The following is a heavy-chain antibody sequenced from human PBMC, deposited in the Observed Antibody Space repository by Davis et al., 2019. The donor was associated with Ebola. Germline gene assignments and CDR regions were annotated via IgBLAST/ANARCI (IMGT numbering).Heavy chain of an antibody. V-gene: IGHV1-69*13. CDR1: GGTFSSYA. Sequence: SVQVSCKASGGTFSSYAISWVRQAPGQGLEWMGGIIPIFGTANYAQKFQGRVTITADESTSTAYMELSSLRSEDTAVYYCARVDTAMVTHYYYYGMDVWGQGTTVTVSS. CDR2: IIPIFGTA. CDR3: ARVDTAMVTHYYYYGMDV. J-gene: IGHJ6*02. D-gene: IGHD5-18*01.